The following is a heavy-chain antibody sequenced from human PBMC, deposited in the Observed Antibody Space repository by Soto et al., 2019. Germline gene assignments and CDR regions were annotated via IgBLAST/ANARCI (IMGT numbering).Heavy chain of an antibody. D-gene: IGHD7-27*01. CDR3: ATRTGDLQGGLAAFDI. CDR2: FDPEDGET. Sequence: ASVKVSCKVSGYTLTELSMHWVRQAPGKGLEWMGGFDPEDGETIYAQKFQGRVTMTEDTSTDTAYMELSSLRSEDTAVYYCATRTGDLQGGLAAFDIWGQGTMVTVS. J-gene: IGHJ3*02. V-gene: IGHV1-24*01. CDR1: GYTLTELS.